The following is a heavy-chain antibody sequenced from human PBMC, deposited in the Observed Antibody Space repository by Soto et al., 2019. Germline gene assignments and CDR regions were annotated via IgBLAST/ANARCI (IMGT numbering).Heavy chain of an antibody. Sequence: ASVKVSCKASGGTFSSYTISWVRQAPGQGLEWMGRIIPILGIANYAQKFQGRVTITADKSTSTAYMELSSLRSEDTAVYYCARDTTSCSGGSCGFDYWGQAPLVTVSS. V-gene: IGHV1-69*04. D-gene: IGHD2-15*01. J-gene: IGHJ4*02. CDR3: ARDTTSCSGGSCGFDY. CDR1: GGTFSSYT. CDR2: IIPILGIA.